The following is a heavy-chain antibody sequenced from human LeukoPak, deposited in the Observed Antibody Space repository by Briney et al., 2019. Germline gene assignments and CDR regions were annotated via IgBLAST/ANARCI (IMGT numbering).Heavy chain of an antibody. Sequence: GGSLRLSCAASGFTFSSYWMTWVRQAPGKGLEWVAIIKKDGSAKYYVDSVRGRFTISRDNAENSLYLQLNSLRAEDTAVYYCAREDYDILTGYYTYYFDYWGQGTLVTVSS. V-gene: IGHV3-7*01. D-gene: IGHD3-9*01. CDR3: AREDYDILTGYYTYYFDY. J-gene: IGHJ4*02. CDR1: GFTFSSYW. CDR2: IKKDGSAK.